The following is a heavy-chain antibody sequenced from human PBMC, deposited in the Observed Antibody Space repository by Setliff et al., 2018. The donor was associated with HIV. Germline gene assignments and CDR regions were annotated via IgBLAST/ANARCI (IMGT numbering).Heavy chain of an antibody. CDR2: IRHDGSNK. V-gene: IGHV3-30*02. D-gene: IGHD3-9*01. CDR1: GFSFSSYG. Sequence: GGSLRLSCAASGFSFSSYGMHWVRQAPGKGLEWVAHIRHDGSNKYYADSVKGRFTISRDNSKNTLYLQMNSLRAEDTAVYYCARDLYFYYYMDVWGKGTTVTVSS. CDR3: ARDLYFYYYMDV. J-gene: IGHJ6*03.